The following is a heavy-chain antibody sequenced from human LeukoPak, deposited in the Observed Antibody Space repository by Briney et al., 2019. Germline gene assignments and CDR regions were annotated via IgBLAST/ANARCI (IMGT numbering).Heavy chain of an antibody. J-gene: IGHJ4*02. Sequence: AGGSLRLSCAASGFTVSNNYMGWVRQAPGKGLEWVSVIYSGGAIFNADSVEGRFTISRDTSKNILYLQMNSLRAEDTALYYCARVTYSSTYFSFDYWGQGTLVAVSS. CDR3: ARVTYSSTYFSFDY. CDR2: IYSGGAI. D-gene: IGHD6-13*01. CDR1: GFTVSNNY. V-gene: IGHV3-66*01.